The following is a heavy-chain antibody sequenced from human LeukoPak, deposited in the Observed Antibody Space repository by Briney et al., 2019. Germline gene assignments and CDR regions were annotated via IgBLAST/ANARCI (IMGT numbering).Heavy chain of an antibody. CDR2: IRSKVYGGTT. CDR3: TRDPYYFDSSGYYHHAFDI. Sequence: GGSLTLSCTGFGFTFRDYAVSWVRQAPGKGLECIAFIRSKVYGGTTEYAASVKGRFTISRDDSKSIAYLQMNSLKTEDTAVYYCTRDPYYFDSSGYYHHAFDIWGQGTMVAVSS. J-gene: IGHJ3*02. CDR1: GFTFRDYA. D-gene: IGHD3-22*01. V-gene: IGHV3-49*04.